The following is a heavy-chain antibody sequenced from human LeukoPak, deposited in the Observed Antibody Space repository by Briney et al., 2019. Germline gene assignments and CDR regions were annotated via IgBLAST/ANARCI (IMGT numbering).Heavy chain of an antibody. CDR3: ARDGRAPGAFDI. V-gene: IGHV4-59*01. CDR1: GGSISSYY. J-gene: IGHJ3*02. CDR2: IYYSGST. Sequence: PSETLSPTCTVSGGSISSYYWSWIRQPPGKGLEWIGYIYYSGSTNYNPSLKSRVTISVDTSKNQFSLKLSSVTAADTAVYYCARDGRAPGAFDIWGQGTMVTVSS.